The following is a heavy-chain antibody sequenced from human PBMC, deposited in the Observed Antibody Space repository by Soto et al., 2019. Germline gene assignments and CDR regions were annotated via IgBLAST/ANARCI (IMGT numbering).Heavy chain of an antibody. Sequence: LRLSCATSGFILSDCAMNWVRQAPGKGLEWVSCISSSSSVIDYADSVKGRFTVSRDNAKNSLYLQMNSLRAEDTAVYYCARLPGYSTGWTPFDFWGQGTQVTVSS. V-gene: IGHV3-48*01. CDR3: ARLPGYSTGWTPFDF. CDR1: GFILSDCA. D-gene: IGHD6-19*01. CDR2: ISSSSSVI. J-gene: IGHJ4*02.